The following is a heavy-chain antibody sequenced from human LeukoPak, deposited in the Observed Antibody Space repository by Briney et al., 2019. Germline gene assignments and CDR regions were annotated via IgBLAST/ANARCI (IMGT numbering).Heavy chain of an antibody. J-gene: IGHJ4*02. CDR3: ARVRATVTSSLFDY. V-gene: IGHV1-2*02. CDR1: GYTFTDYY. D-gene: IGHD4-11*01. Sequence: ASVKVSCKASGYTFTDYYMHWVRQAPGQGLEWTGWISPNSGGTRYSQKSQGRVTMTRDTSISTAYMELSRLRSDDTAVYYCARVRATVTSSLFDYWGQGTLVTVSS. CDR2: ISPNSGGT.